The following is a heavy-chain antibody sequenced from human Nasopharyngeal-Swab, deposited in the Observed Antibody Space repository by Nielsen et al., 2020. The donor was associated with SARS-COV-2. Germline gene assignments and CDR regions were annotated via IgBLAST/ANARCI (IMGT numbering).Heavy chain of an antibody. CDR3: ARNNYGSPRVPVHLLYYYYYGMDV. D-gene: IGHD4-11*01. CDR1: GFTFSSYA. J-gene: IGHJ6*02. Sequence: GESLKISCAASGFTFSSYAMHWVRQAPGKGLEWVAVISYDGSNKYYADSVKGRFTISGDNSKNTLYLQMNSLRAEDTAVYYCARNNYGSPRVPVHLLYYYYYGMDVWGQGTTVTVSS. CDR2: ISYDGSNK. V-gene: IGHV3-30-3*01.